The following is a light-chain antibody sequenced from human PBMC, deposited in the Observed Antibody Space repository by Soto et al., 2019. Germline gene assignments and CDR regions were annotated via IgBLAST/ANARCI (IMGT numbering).Light chain of an antibody. CDR2: DAS. V-gene: IGKV3D-20*01. Sequence: ELLQILARLCLPPGEPAPLSCRSSQSVSGYIGWYQQKPGQAPRLLIYDASSRATGIPDRFSGGGSGTDFTLTISRLEAEDFAVYYCKQVINYPLTFGGGTKVDI. CDR3: KQVINYPLT. CDR1: QSVSGY. J-gene: IGKJ4*01.